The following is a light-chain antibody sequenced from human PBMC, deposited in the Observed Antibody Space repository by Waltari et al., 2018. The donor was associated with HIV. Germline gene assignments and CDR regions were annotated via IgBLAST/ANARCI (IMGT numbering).Light chain of an antibody. CDR1: NSDVGSSNL. CDR3: CSYAGTITPYV. J-gene: IGLJ1*01. V-gene: IGLV2-23*01. Sequence: SALTQPASVSGSPGQSITISCTGTNSDVGSSNLGSWYQQHPGKAPKLMIYEDSKRPSGISNRFSGSKSGNTASLTISGLQAEDEAEYFCCSYAGTITPYVFGIGTKVTVL. CDR2: EDS.